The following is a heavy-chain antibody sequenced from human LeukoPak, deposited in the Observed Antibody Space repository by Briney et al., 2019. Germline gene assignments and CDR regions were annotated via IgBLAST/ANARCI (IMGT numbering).Heavy chain of an antibody. CDR3: AKVGRYRSVYDAFDI. V-gene: IGHV3-30*04. CDR1: GLTFSSYA. J-gene: IGHJ3*02. Sequence: GRSLRLSCAASGLTFSSYAMHWVRQAPGKGLEWVAVISYDGSNKYYADSVKGRFTISRDNSKNTLYLQMNSLRAEDTAVYYCAKVGRYRSVYDAFDIWGQGTMVTVSS. CDR2: ISYDGSNK. D-gene: IGHD6-25*01.